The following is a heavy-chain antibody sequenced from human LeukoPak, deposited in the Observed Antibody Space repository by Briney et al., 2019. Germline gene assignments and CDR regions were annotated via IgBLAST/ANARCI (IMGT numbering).Heavy chain of an antibody. D-gene: IGHD6-19*01. CDR1: GFTSDDYA. J-gene: IGHJ6*03. V-gene: IGHV3-9*02. CDR2: ISWNSGSI. Sequence: GRSLRLSCAASGFTSDDYAMHWVRQAPGKGLEWVSGISWNSGSIAYADSVKGRFTISRDNAKNSLYLQMNSLRAEDMALYYCAKDSSGWSPSYMDVWGKGTTVTVSS. CDR3: AKDSSGWSPSYMDV.